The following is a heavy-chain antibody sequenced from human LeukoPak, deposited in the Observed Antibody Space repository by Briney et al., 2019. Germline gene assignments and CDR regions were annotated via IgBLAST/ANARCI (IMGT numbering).Heavy chain of an antibody. D-gene: IGHD2-2*03. CDR2: IKQDGSEK. Sequence: GGSLRLSCAASGFTFSSYWMSWVRQAPGKGLEWVANIKQDGSEKYYVDSVKGRFTISRDNAKNSLYLQMNSLRAEDTAVYYCARGVDIVVVPAKGNAFDIWGQGTMVTVSS. CDR3: ARGVDIVVVPAKGNAFDI. CDR1: GFTFSSYW. V-gene: IGHV3-7*01. J-gene: IGHJ3*02.